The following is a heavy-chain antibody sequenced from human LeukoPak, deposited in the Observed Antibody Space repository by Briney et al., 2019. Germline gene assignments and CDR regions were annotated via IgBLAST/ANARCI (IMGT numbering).Heavy chain of an antibody. CDR1: GFTFSSYG. J-gene: IGHJ3*02. V-gene: IGHV3-30*02. CDR2: IRYDGSNK. Sequence: GGSLRLSCAASGFTFSSYGMHWVRQAPGKGLEWVAFIRYDGSNKYYADSVKGRFTISRDNSKNTLYLQMNSLRAEDTAVYYCAKQSRITMIVVAPDAFDIWGQGTMVTVSS. CDR3: AKQSRITMIVVAPDAFDI. D-gene: IGHD3-22*01.